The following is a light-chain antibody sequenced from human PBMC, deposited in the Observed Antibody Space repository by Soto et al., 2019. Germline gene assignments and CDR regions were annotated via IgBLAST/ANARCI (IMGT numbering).Light chain of an antibody. CDR2: GAS. V-gene: IGKV3-20*01. J-gene: IGKJ4*01. Sequence: EIVLTQSPGTLSLSPGERATLSCRASQSVSSSDLAWYQQKPGQAPRLLIYGASSRATGIPDRFSGSVSGTDFTLTISRLEPDDFAVYYCQQYGSSPRLTFGGGNKVEI. CDR1: QSVSSSD. CDR3: QQYGSSPRLT.